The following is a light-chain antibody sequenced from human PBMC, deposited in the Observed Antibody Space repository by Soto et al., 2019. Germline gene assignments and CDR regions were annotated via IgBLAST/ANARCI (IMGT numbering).Light chain of an antibody. CDR1: QRISRN. Sequence: EIVMTQSPATLSVSPGESATLSCKASQRISRNLAWYQQKPGQAPRILIFGASGRATGIPARFSASGSGTDFTLTISDVQPEDFALYYCHQRQSWPRTFGQGTKVDIK. CDR3: HQRQSWPRT. V-gene: IGKV3D-15*01. CDR2: GAS. J-gene: IGKJ1*01.